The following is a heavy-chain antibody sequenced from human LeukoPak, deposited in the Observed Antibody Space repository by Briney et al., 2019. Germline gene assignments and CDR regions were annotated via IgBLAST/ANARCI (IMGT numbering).Heavy chain of an antibody. D-gene: IGHD6-13*01. J-gene: IGHJ5*02. V-gene: IGHV6-1*01. CDR2: TYYRSKWYN. CDR1: GDSVSSNSAA. CDR3: ARVVGSGKKIAAAGEFDP. Sequence: SQTLSLTCALSGDSVSSNSAAWNWLRQSPSRGLEWLGRTYYRSKWYNDYAVSVKSRITINPDTSRNQFSLQLNSVTPEDTAVYYCARVVGSGKKIAAAGEFDPWGQGTLVTVS.